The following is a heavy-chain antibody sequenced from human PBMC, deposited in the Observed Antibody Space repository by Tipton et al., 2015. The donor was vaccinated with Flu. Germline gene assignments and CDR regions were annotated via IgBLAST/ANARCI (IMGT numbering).Heavy chain of an antibody. D-gene: IGHD4/OR15-4a*01. V-gene: IGHV3-74*01. CDR2: INSDGSST. CDR1: GFTFSSYW. J-gene: IGHJ3*02. Sequence: SLRLSCAASGFTFSSYWMHWVRQAPGKGLVWVSRINSDGSSTSYADSVKGRFTIPRDNAKNTLYLQMNSLRAEDTAVYYCARAMVMGDAFDIWGQGTMVTVSS. CDR3: ARAMVMGDAFDI.